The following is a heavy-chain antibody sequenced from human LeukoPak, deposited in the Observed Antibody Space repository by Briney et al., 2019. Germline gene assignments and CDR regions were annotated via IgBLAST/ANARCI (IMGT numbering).Heavy chain of an antibody. CDR3: ARGGRDYYDSRFDP. D-gene: IGHD3-22*01. Sequence: GGSLRLSCAAPGFTFSSYSMNWVRQAPGKGLEWVSSISSSSSYIYYADSVKGRFTISRDNAKNSLYLQMNSLRAEDTAVYYCARGGRDYYDSRFDPWGQGTLVTVSS. V-gene: IGHV3-21*01. J-gene: IGHJ5*02. CDR2: ISSSSSYI. CDR1: GFTFSSYS.